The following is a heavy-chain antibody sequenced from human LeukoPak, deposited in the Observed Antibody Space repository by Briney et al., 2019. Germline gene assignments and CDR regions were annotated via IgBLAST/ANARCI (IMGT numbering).Heavy chain of an antibody. CDR1: GDSISSSGFY. CDR3: ARDSYGGLDY. D-gene: IGHD3-10*01. V-gene: IGHV4-39*02. CDR2: IYYSGST. Sequence: PSETLSLTCTVSGDSISSSGFYWGWIRQPPGQGLEWIGTIYYSGSTYYNPSLKSRVTISVDTSKNQFSLNLNSVTAADTAVYYCARDSYGGLDYWGQGTLVTVSS. J-gene: IGHJ4*02.